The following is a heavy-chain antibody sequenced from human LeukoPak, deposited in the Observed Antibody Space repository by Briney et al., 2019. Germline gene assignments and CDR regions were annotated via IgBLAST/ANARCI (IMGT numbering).Heavy chain of an antibody. CDR3: ARGLYNGNY. J-gene: IGHJ4*02. CDR2: INPSGGST. CDR1: GYTFTSYD. Sequence: ASVKVSCKASGYTFTSYDINWVRQATGQGLVWMGVINPSGGSTSYAQKFQGRVTMTRDTSTSTVYMELSSLRSEDTAVYYCARGLYNGNYWGQGTLVTVSS. D-gene: IGHD1-26*01. V-gene: IGHV1-46*01.